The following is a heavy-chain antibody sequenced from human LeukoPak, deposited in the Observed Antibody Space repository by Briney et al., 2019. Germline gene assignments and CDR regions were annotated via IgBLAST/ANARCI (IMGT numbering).Heavy chain of an antibody. V-gene: IGHV4-59*08. CDR2: IYYSGST. CDR3: ARGTGVIGAHYFDY. CDR1: GGSISSYY. D-gene: IGHD7-27*01. Sequence: SETLSLTCTVSGGSISSYYWSWIRQPPGKGLEWIGYIYYSGSTNYNPSLKSRVTISVDTSKNQFSLKLSSVTAADTAVYYCARGTGVIGAHYFDYWGQGTLVTVSS. J-gene: IGHJ4*02.